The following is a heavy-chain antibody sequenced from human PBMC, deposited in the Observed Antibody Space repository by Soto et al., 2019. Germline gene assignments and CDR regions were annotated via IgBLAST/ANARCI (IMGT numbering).Heavy chain of an antibody. CDR1: GYTLTELS. Sequence: ASVKVSCKVSGYTLTELSMHWVRQAPGKGLEWMGGFDPEDGETIYAQKFQGRVTMTEDTSTDTAYMELSSLRSEDTAVYYCATRSFDVVHFDYWGQGTLVTVSS. CDR3: ATRSFDVVHFDY. J-gene: IGHJ4*02. CDR2: FDPEDGET. D-gene: IGHD2-21*01. V-gene: IGHV1-24*01.